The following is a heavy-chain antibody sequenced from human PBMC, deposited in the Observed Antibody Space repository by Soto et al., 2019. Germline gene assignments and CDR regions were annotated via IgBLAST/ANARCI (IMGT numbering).Heavy chain of an antibody. CDR2: ISYDGSNK. CDR1: GFTFSSYG. CDR3: AKDPTRVWLPVDAFDM. V-gene: IGHV3-30*18. D-gene: IGHD2-8*01. Sequence: GGSLRLSCAASGFTFSSYGMHWVRQAPGKGLEWVAVISYDGSNKYYADSVKGRFTISRDNSKNTLYLQMNSLRAEDTAVYYCAKDPTRVWLPVDAFDMWGQGTMVTVSS. J-gene: IGHJ3*02.